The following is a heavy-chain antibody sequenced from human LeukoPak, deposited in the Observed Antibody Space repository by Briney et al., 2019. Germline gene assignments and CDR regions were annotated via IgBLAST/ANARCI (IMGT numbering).Heavy chain of an antibody. CDR1: GYTFTGYY. CDR2: INPKSGGT. J-gene: IGHJ4*02. V-gene: IGHV1-2*02. D-gene: IGHD6-19*01. CDR3: ARDRSGWYPGVAY. Sequence: ASVKVSCKASGYTFTGYYMHWVRQAPGQGLEWMGWINPKSGGTNYPQKFQGRVTMTRDTSISTAYMELSRLRSDDTAVYYCARDRSGWYPGVAYWGEGTLVTVSS.